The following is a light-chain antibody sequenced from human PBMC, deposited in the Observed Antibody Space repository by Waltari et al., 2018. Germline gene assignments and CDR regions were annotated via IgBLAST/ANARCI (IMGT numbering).Light chain of an antibody. CDR1: GSNIGAGYD. V-gene: IGLV1-40*01. CDR2: GSS. Sequence: QSVLTQPPSVSGAPGQRVTISCTGSGSNIGAGYDVHWYQQVPRAAPKRLIYGSSSRPLGVPDRFFGSTSGTSASLAITGLQAEDEAVYYCQSYDTTLSVVFGGGTKLTVL. J-gene: IGLJ3*02. CDR3: QSYDTTLSVV.